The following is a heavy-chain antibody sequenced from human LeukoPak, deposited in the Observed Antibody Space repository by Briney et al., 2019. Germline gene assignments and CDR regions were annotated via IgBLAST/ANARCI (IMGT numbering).Heavy chain of an antibody. CDR2: IYYSGST. CDR3: AREVRVVSSYSEHGMDV. J-gene: IGHJ6*02. CDR1: GGSISSGGYY. D-gene: IGHD3-10*01. Sequence: PSETLSLTCTVSGGSISSGGYYWSWIRQHPGKGLEWIGYIYYSGSTYYNPSLKSRVTISVGTSKNQFSLKLSSVTAADTAVYYCAREVRVVSSYSEHGMDVWGQGTTVTVSS. V-gene: IGHV4-31*03.